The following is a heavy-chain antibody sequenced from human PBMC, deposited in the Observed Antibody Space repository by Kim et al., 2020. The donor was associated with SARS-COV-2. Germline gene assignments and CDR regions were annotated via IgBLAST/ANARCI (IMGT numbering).Heavy chain of an antibody. CDR3: ARTKEYYYDSSGFLY. J-gene: IGHJ4*02. D-gene: IGHD3-22*01. V-gene: IGHV3-53*01. CDR2: IYSGGTT. CDR1: GFNLKRSY. Sequence: GGSLRLSCTASGFNLKRSYMSWVRQAPGKGLEWVSAIYSGGTTVYAESVKGRFTISRDDSASILLLQMNSLRTEDTAVYFCARTKEYYYDSSGFLYWGQGALVTVSS.